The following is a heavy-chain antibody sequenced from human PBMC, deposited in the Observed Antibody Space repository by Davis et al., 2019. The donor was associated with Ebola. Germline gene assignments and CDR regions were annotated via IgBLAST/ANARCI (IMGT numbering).Heavy chain of an antibody. CDR3: ARGVSGFGEMYYYYYGMDV. J-gene: IGHJ6*04. Sequence: SETLSLTCTVSGGSISSGDYYWSWIRQPPGKGLEWIGYIYYSGSTYYNPSLKSRVTISVDTSKNQFSLKLSSVTAADTAVYYCARGVSGFGEMYYYYYGMDVWGKGTTVTVSS. V-gene: IGHV4-30-4*01. CDR1: GGSISSGDYY. D-gene: IGHD3-10*01. CDR2: IYYSGST.